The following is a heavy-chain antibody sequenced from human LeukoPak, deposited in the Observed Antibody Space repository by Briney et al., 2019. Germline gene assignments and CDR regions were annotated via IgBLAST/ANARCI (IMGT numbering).Heavy chain of an antibody. CDR1: GYTFTAYY. J-gene: IGHJ4*02. Sequence: ASVKVSSKASGYTFTAYYMHWVRQAPGQGLEWMGWINPNTGDTNYAQNFQGRVTMNRDTSISTAYMELSSLRSDDTAVYYCARSADGYTCGHFDFWGQGTLVTVSS. V-gene: IGHV1-2*02. D-gene: IGHD5-18*01. CDR2: INPNTGDT. CDR3: ARSADGYTCGHFDF.